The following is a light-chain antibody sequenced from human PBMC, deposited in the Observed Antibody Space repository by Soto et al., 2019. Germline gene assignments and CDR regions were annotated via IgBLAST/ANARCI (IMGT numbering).Light chain of an antibody. CDR2: GVN. CDR3: SAYAGGNDV. J-gene: IGLJ1*01. CDR1: SSDVGGYNY. Sequence: QSALTQPPSASGSPGQSVTISCTGTSSDVGGYNYVSWYQQHPGKVPKLLVYGVNQRPSGVPDRFSGSKSGNSASLTVAGLQAEDEYDYYCSAYAGGNDVFGTGTKLTVL. V-gene: IGLV2-8*01.